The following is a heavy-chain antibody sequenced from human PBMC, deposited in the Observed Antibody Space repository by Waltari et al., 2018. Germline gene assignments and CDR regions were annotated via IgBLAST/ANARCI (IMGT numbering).Heavy chain of an antibody. CDR2: ISGRTGVK. J-gene: IGHJ4*02. V-gene: IGHV3-48*01. CDR3: TGGHHDY. Sequence: EVQLVESGGGLVQPGGSLRLSCAASGFDFSNSDMNWVRQAPGKGLEWISYISGRTGVKYHAGSVKGRFTISRDIAKNSVQLQMNSLRAEDTALYYCTGGHHDYWGQGTLVTVSS. CDR1: GFDFSNSD.